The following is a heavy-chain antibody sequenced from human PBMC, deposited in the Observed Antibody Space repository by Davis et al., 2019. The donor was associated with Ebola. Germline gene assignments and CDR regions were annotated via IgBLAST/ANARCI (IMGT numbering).Heavy chain of an antibody. V-gene: IGHV6-1*01. D-gene: IGHD6-6*01. Sequence: MPSETLSPTFAISGDSVSSNSAAWNWIRQSPSRGLEWLGRTYYRSKWYNDYAVSVKSRITINPDTSKNQFSMQLNSVTPEDTAVYYCARYAQLVWGYYFDYWGQGTLVTVSS. CDR3: ARYAQLVWGYYFDY. CDR2: TYYRSKWYN. CDR1: GDSVSSNSAA. J-gene: IGHJ4*02.